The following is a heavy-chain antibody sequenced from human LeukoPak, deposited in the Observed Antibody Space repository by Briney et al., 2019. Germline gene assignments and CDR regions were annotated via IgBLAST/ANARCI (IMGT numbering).Heavy chain of an antibody. Sequence: VASVKVSCKASGYTFTGYYMHWVRQAPGQGLEWMGIINPNAGTTSYAQKFQGRVTVTRDTSTSTVYMELSSLRSEDTAVYYCARDLSGGKLRYFDWLPPDYWGQGTLVTVSS. CDR3: ARDLSGGKLRYFDWLPPDY. CDR2: INPNAGTT. J-gene: IGHJ4*02. CDR1: GYTFTGYY. V-gene: IGHV1-46*01. D-gene: IGHD3-9*01.